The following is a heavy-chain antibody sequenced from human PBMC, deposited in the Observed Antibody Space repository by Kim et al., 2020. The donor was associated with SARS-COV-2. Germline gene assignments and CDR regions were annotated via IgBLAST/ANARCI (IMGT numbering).Heavy chain of an antibody. CDR3: ARVRQWLVNGYYYAMDV. CDR2: IYYSGST. J-gene: IGHJ6*02. D-gene: IGHD6-19*01. Sequence: SETLSLTCTVSGGSISSYYWSWIRQPPGKGLEWIGYIYYSGSTNYNPSLKSRVTISVDTSKNQFSLKLSSVTAADTAVYYCARVRQWLVNGYYYAMDVWGQGTTVTVSS. V-gene: IGHV4-59*13. CDR1: GGSISSYY.